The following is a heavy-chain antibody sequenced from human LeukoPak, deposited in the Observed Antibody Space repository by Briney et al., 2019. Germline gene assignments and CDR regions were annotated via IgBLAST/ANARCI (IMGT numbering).Heavy chain of an antibody. D-gene: IGHD6-13*01. J-gene: IGHJ4*02. V-gene: IGHV3-23*01. CDR1: GFTVSSYA. CDR3: AKSSSSWYRGLVDY. CDR2: ITGSGGST. Sequence: PGGSLRLSCAASGFTVSSYAMSSVRQAPGKGLELVSAITGSGGSTYSPDSVKGRFTSSRDNSKNTLYLQMNSLRAEDTAVYYWAKSSSSWYRGLVDYWRQGTLVTVTS.